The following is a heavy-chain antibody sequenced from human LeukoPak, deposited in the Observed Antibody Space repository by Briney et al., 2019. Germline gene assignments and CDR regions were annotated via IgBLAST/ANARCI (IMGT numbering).Heavy chain of an antibody. D-gene: IGHD6-6*01. CDR3: ARGSRESIAARPLFYFDY. J-gene: IGHJ4*02. V-gene: IGHV1-46*01. CDR1: GYTFTSYY. CDR2: INPSGGST. Sequence: ASVKVSCKASGYTFTSYYMHWVRQAPGQGLEWMGIINPSGGSTSYAQKFQGRVTMTRDTSMSTVYMELSSLRSEDTAVYYCARGSRESIAARPLFYFDYWGQGTLVTVSS.